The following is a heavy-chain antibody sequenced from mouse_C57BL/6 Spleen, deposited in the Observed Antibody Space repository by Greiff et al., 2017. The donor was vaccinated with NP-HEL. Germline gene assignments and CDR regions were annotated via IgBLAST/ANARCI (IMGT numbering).Heavy chain of an antibody. CDR1: GYSITSGYY. CDR3: ARENWDPYFDY. D-gene: IGHD4-1*01. J-gene: IGHJ2*01. V-gene: IGHV3-6*01. CDR2: ISYDGSN. Sequence: EVQLQQSGPGLVKPSQSLSLTCSVTGYSITSGYYWNWIRQFPGNKLEWMGYISYDGSNNYNPSLKNRISITRDTSKNQFFLKLNSVTTEDTATYYCARENWDPYFDYWGQGTTLTVSS.